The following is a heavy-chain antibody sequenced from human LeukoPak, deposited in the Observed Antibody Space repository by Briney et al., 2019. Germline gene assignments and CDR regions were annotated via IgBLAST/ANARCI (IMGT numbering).Heavy chain of an antibody. D-gene: IGHD1-1*01. CDR2: IHPEGNEK. V-gene: IGHV3-7*04. Sequence: GGSLRLSCAVSGFTFSNFWMSWVRQAPGRGLEWVANIHPEGNEKYHVESVKGRFTISRDNTKNLLFPQMNGLRVEDTAVYYCARGDDFSGDHWGQGTLVTVSS. CDR1: GFTFSNFW. CDR3: ARGDDFSGDH. J-gene: IGHJ4*02.